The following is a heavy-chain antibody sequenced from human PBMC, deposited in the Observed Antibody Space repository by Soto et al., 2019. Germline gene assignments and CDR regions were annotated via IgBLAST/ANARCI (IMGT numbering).Heavy chain of an antibody. CDR1: CGSIGTGGYY. CDR2: IDGSGYT. J-gene: IGHJ4*02. V-gene: IGHV4-31*03. D-gene: IGHD3-3*01. CDR3: ARKQAGFFYGIDY. Sequence: PSETLSLTCTVSCGSIGTGGYYWSWIRQYPGKGLEWLGYIDGSGYTFYNPSLQSRLTLSMDTSKNQFSLKLSSATAADTAVYFCARKQAGFFYGIDYWGQGTLVTVSS.